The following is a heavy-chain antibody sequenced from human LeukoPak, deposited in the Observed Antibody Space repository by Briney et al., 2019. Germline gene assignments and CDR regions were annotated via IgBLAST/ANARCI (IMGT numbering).Heavy chain of an antibody. CDR2: ITPFNGNT. D-gene: IGHD2-2*01. Sequence: SVKVSCKASGYTFTYRYLHWVRQAPGQALEWMGWITPFNGNTNYAQKFQDRVTITRDRSMSTAYMELSSLRSEDTAMYYCAASSISSPFSIDYWGQGTLVTVSS. CDR1: GYTFTYRY. V-gene: IGHV1-45*02. J-gene: IGHJ4*02. CDR3: AASSISSPFSIDY.